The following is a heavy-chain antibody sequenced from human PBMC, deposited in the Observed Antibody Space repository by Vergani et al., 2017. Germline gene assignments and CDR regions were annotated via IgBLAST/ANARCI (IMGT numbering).Heavy chain of an antibody. CDR3: AKETSGDY. CDR1: GFTFSNSA. D-gene: IGHD3-10*01. CDR2: ISGPGLST. Sequence: EVHLLESGGGLVQSGGSLRLSCAASGFTFSNSAVSWVRQAPGRGLAWVSSISGPGLSTYYADSVKGRFSISRDNSKNTVFLQMHSLRADDTAVYYCAKETSGDYWGQGTLVTVSS. J-gene: IGHJ4*02. V-gene: IGHV3-23*01.